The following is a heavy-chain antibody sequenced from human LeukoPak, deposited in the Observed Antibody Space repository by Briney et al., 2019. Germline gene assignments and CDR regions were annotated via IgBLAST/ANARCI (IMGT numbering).Heavy chain of an antibody. Sequence: GGSLRLSCAASGFTFSSYWMSWVRQAPGKGLEWVANIKQDGSEKYYVDSVKGRFTISRDNAKNSLYLQMNSLRAEDTAVYCCARGYSIVGATFDYWGQGTLVTVSS. D-gene: IGHD1-26*01. CDR1: GFTFSSYW. J-gene: IGHJ4*02. V-gene: IGHV3-7*01. CDR2: IKQDGSEK. CDR3: ARGYSIVGATFDY.